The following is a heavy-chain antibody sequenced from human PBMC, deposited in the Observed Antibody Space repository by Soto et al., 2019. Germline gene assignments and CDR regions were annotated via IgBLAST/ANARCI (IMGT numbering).Heavy chain of an antibody. V-gene: IGHV3-30*18. CDR1: GFTFSSYG. D-gene: IGHD1-1*01. CDR3: AKDTRRLQLELLDYYYGMDV. Sequence: GGSLRLSCAASGFTFSSYGMHWVRQAPGKGLEWVAVISYDGSNKYYADSVKGRFTISRDNSKNTLYLQMNSLRAEDTAVYYCAKDTRRLQLELLDYYYGMDVWGQGTTVTVSS. J-gene: IGHJ6*02. CDR2: ISYDGSNK.